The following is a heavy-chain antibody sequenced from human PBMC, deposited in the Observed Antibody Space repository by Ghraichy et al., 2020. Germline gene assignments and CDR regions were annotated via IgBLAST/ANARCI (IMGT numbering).Heavy chain of an antibody. Sequence: LSLTCAASGFTVSSNYMTWVRQAPGKGLEWVSVIYSGGSTYYADSVKGRFTISRDNSMDTLNLQMNSLRAEDTAVYYCARVVKSWYSFDYWGQGTLVTVSS. J-gene: IGHJ4*02. CDR2: IYSGGST. CDR3: ARVVKSWYSFDY. V-gene: IGHV3-53*01. CDR1: GFTVSSNY. D-gene: IGHD6-13*01.